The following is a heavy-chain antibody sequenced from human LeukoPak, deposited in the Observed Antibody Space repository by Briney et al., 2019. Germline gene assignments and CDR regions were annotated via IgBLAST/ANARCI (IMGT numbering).Heavy chain of an antibody. CDR1: GGSISSYC. J-gene: IGHJ4*02. CDR2: IYYSGST. V-gene: IGHV4-59*12. CDR3: ARETRYYYDSSGYYGGFDY. D-gene: IGHD3-22*01. Sequence: PSETLSLTCTVSGGSISSYCWSWIRQPPGKGLEWIGYIYYSGSTNYNPSLKSRVTISVDTSKNQFSLKLSSVTAADTAVYYCARETRYYYDSSGYYGGFDYWGQGTLVTVSS.